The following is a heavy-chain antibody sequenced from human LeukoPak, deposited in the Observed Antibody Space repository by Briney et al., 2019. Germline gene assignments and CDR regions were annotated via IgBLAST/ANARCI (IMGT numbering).Heavy chain of an antibody. CDR2: ISTTGGRT. D-gene: IGHD3-16*01. CDR1: GFTFSSYS. J-gene: IGHJ4*02. V-gene: IGHV3-23*01. Sequence: GGSLTLPCPVSGFTFSSYSMSWVRQAPGKGLDWVSSISTTGGRTYYADSMMGRFTISRHRSESTVSLQPNSLIADDTAAYFCAIGGGSVFDFWGQGTLVTVSS. CDR3: AIGGGSVFDF.